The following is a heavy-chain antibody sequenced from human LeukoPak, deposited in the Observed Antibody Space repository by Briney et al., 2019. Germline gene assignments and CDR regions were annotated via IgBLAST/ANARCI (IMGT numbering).Heavy chain of an antibody. CDR3: ARDPDIVVTVVPNY. J-gene: IGHJ4*02. D-gene: IGHD5-12*01. V-gene: IGHV3-20*01. CDR1: GFTFDDHG. Sequence: GGSLRLSCAASGFTFDDHGMNWVRQAPGKGLEWVSGINWNGGSTFYADSVKGRFTISRDNAKNALYLQMNSLTVEDTALYHCARDPDIVVTVVPNYWGQGTLVTVSS. CDR2: INWNGGST.